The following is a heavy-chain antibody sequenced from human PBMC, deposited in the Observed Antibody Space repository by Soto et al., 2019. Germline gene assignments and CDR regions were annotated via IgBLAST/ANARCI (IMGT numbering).Heavy chain of an antibody. D-gene: IGHD2-15*01. CDR2: IHYSGIT. CDR3: ARLTGYSGSSPSYYYIGV. J-gene: IGHJ6*03. CDR1: GGSISGYY. Sequence: SETLSLTCTVSGGSISGYYWSWIRQPPGKGLEWIGYIHYSGITNYNPSLKSRVTMSVDTSKNQFALKLSSVTAADTAVYYCARLTGYSGSSPSYYYIGVWGKGTTVTVSS. V-gene: IGHV4-59*08.